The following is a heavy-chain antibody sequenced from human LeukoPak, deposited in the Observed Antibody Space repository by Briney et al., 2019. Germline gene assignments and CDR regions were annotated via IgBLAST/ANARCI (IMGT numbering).Heavy chain of an antibody. CDR3: ARVGIAARTDFDY. CDR1: GYTFTSYD. D-gene: IGHD6-6*01. J-gene: IGHJ4*02. V-gene: IGHV1-8*01. Sequence: AASVKVSCKASGYTFTSYDINWVRQATGQGLEWMGWMNPNSGNTGYAQNFQGRVTMNRNTSISTAYMELRSLRSEDTAVYYCARVGIAARTDFDYWGQGTLVTVSS. CDR2: MNPNSGNT.